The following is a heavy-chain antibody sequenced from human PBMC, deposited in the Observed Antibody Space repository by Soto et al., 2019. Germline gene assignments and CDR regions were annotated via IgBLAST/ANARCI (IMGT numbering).Heavy chain of an antibody. Sequence: SETLSLTCTVSGGSVSSGSYYWSWIRQPPGRGLEWIGYIYYTGSTNYNPPLKSRVTISVDTSKNQFSLKLSSVTAADTAVYYCARDRNFDFFDYWGQGTLVTVSS. V-gene: IGHV4-61*01. CDR2: IYYTGST. CDR3: ARDRNFDFFDY. CDR1: GGSVSSGSYY. J-gene: IGHJ4*02.